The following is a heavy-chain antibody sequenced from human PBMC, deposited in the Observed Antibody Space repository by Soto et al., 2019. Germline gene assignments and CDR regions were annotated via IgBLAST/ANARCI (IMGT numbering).Heavy chain of an antibody. J-gene: IGHJ4*02. Sequence: QVQLQESGPGLVKPSGTVSLTCDVSGVSISSGNWWSWVRQPPGKGLEWIGEIFRDGMTTYYPSLRGRATISMDTSKKRFSLRVTSANAADTAIYYCVRLVYDRRLNYLYFDYWGRGALVTVSS. CDR3: VRLVYDRRLNYLYFDY. D-gene: IGHD3-22*01. CDR2: IFRDGMT. V-gene: IGHV4-4*02. CDR1: GVSISSGNW.